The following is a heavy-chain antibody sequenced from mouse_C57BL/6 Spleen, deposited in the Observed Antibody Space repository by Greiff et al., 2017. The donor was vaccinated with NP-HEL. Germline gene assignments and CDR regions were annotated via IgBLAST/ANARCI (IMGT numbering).Heavy chain of an antibody. J-gene: IGHJ1*03. CDR1: GFTFSDYY. CDR2: INYDGSST. CDR3: ARDGSSYWYFDV. V-gene: IGHV5-16*01. Sequence: EVQLVESEGGLVQPGSSMKLSCTASGFTFSDYYMAWVRQVPEKGLEWVANINYDGSSTYYLESLKSRFIISRDNAKNILYLQMSSLKSEDTATYYCARDGSSYWYFDVWGTGTTVTVSS. D-gene: IGHD1-1*01.